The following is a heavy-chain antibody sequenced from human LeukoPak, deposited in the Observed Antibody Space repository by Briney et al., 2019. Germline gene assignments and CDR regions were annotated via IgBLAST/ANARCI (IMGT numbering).Heavy chain of an antibody. CDR1: GYTFTGYY. Sequence: ASVKVSCKASGYTFTGYYMHWVRQAPGQGLEWMGRINPNSGGTNYAQKFQGGVTMTRDTSISTAYMELSRLRSDDTAVYYCARGDTAMPHLPFDYWGQGTLVTVSS. CDR2: INPNSGGT. V-gene: IGHV1-2*06. CDR3: ARGDTAMPHLPFDY. J-gene: IGHJ4*02. D-gene: IGHD5-18*01.